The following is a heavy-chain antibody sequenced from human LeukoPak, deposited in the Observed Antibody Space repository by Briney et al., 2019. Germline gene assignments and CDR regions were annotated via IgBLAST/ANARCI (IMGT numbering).Heavy chain of an antibody. V-gene: IGHV4-59*02. J-gene: IGHJ4*02. CDR1: GVSVISSY. Sequence: SDTLSLTCTVSGVSVISSYWSGVRQPPGKGLEYIGFIHHRKDTKYNPSLKSRVTMSVDTSKSQSSLRLRSVTAADSAVYYCARHNGVSSLDYWAEGTLVTVSS. CDR2: IHHRKDT. CDR3: ARHNGVSSLDY. D-gene: IGHD2-8*01.